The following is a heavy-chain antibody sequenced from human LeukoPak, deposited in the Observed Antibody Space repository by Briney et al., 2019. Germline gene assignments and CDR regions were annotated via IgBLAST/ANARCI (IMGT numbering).Heavy chain of an antibody. V-gene: IGHV3-11*03. CDR3: AKARLRNDAFDI. Sequence: GGSLRLSCAASGFAFSDYYMNWIRQAPGKGLEWVSYISSSSSYTNYADSVKGRFTISRDNAKNSLYLQMNSLRAEDTAVYYCAKARLRNDAFDIWGQGTRATVSS. CDR2: ISSSSSYT. CDR1: GFAFSDYY. J-gene: IGHJ3*02. D-gene: IGHD4-17*01.